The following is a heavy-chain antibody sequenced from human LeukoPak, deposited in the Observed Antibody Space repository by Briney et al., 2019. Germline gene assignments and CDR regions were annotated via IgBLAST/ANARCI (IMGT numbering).Heavy chain of an antibody. J-gene: IGHJ4*02. CDR2: INQDGSER. CDR3: ANGPQYNTLTGYYKVRSHLDY. Sequence: PGGSLRLSCAASGFTFSSYWMNWVRLAPGKGLEWVANINQDGSERYYVDSVKGRFTISRDNAKNSLYLQMNSLRAEDTAMYYCANGPQYNTLTGYYKVRSHLDYWGQGTLVTVSS. D-gene: IGHD3-9*01. CDR1: GFTFSSYW. V-gene: IGHV3-7*01.